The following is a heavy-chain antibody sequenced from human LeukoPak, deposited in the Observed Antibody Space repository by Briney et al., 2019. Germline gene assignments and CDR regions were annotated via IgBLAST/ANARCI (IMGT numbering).Heavy chain of an antibody. CDR1: GYTFTGYY. D-gene: IGHD2-15*01. V-gene: IGHV1-8*03. CDR2: MNPNSGNT. Sequence: ASVKVSCKASGYTFTGYYMHWVRQATGQGLEWMGWMNPNSGNTGYAQKFQGRVTITRNTSISTAYMELSSLRSEDTAVYYCARGVEDFDYWGQGTLVTVSS. J-gene: IGHJ4*02. CDR3: ARGVEDFDY.